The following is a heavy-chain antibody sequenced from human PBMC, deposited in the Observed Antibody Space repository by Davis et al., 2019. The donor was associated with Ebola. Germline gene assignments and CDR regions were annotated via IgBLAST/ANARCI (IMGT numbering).Heavy chain of an antibody. V-gene: IGHV4-39*01. CDR1: GGSMTSYY. J-gene: IGHJ4*02. Sequence: SETLSLTCTVSGGSMTSYYWVWIRQPPGKGLEWIGNIFYSGSTRYNPSLRSRATISVDTSKNQFSLMLTSVTAADTAVYYCARAFIAATVDFWGQGTLVTVSS. D-gene: IGHD6-13*01. CDR2: IFYSGST. CDR3: ARAFIAATVDF.